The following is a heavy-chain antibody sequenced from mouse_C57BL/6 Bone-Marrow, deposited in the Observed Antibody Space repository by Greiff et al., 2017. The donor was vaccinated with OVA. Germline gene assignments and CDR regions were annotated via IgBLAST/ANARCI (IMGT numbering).Heavy chain of an antibody. CDR1: GYAFSSYW. CDR3: ARGQLGDYFDY. J-gene: IGHJ2*01. CDR2: IYPGDGDT. Sequence: VQLQQSGAELVKPGASVKISCKASGYAFSSYWMNWVKQRPGKGLEWIGQIYPGDGDTNYNGKFKGKATLTADKSSSTAYMQLSSLTSEDSAVYFCARGQLGDYFDYWGQGTTLTVSS. D-gene: IGHD4-1*02. V-gene: IGHV1-80*01.